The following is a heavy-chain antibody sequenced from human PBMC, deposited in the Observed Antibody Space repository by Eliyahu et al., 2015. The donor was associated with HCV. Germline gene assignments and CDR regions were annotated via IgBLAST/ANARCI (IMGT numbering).Heavy chain of an antibody. J-gene: IGHJ4*02. CDR1: GFTFSVQX. Sequence: EVQLVESGGGLVEPGGXLXLSXXASGFTFSVQXMNWVRQAPGKGLEWVSYISRSSSDINYADSVKGRFTVSRDNAKNSLYLQMNSLRDEDTAVYYCASGIYHSNWSFDNWGQGTLVIVSS. CDR2: ISRSSSDI. D-gene: IGHD4-11*01. CDR3: ASGIYHSNWSFDN. V-gene: IGHV3-21*05.